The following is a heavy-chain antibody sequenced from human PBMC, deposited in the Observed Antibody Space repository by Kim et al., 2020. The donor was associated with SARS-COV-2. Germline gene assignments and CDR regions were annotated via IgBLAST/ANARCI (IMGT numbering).Heavy chain of an antibody. CDR2: ISAGRSYI. D-gene: IGHD2-15*01. CDR1: GFTFSIYS. J-gene: IGHJ4*02. CDR3: ATLVVDPTDYDC. Sequence: GGSLRLSCAASGFTFSIYSMNWVRQAPGKGLEWVSSISAGRSYIYYADSVKGRFTISRDNAKNSLYLQMNSLRAEDTAVYYCATLVVDPTDYDCWGQGTLVTVSS. V-gene: IGHV3-21*01.